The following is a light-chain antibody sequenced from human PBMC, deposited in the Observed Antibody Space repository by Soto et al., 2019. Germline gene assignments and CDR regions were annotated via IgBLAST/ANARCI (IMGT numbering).Light chain of an antibody. CDR3: QQYNSYPIT. CDR2: GAS. Sequence: RHMTHSPSSLSSSVGDRVTITCRASQAISTWLAWYQQKPEKAPKSLIYGASNLQSGVPSRFSGSGFGTDFTLTISSLQPEDFATYYCQQYNSYPITFGQGTRLEIK. V-gene: IGKV1D-16*01. CDR1: QAISTW. J-gene: IGKJ5*01.